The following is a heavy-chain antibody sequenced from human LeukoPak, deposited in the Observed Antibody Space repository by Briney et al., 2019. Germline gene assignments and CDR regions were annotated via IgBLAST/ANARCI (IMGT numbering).Heavy chain of an antibody. D-gene: IGHD3-10*01. V-gene: IGHV1-2*02. CDR2: INPNSGGT. CDR3: ARVSELLWFGELFPGFDP. J-gene: IGHJ5*02. Sequence: ASVKVSCKASGYTFTGYYMHWVRQAPGQGLEWMGWINPNSGGTNYAQKFQGRVTMTRDTSISTAYMELSRLRSDDTAVYYCARVSELLWFGELFPGFDPWGQGTLVTVSS. CDR1: GYTFTGYY.